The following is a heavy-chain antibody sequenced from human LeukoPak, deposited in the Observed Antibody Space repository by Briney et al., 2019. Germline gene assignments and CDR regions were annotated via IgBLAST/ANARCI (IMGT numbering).Heavy chain of an antibody. Sequence: PSQTLSLTCAVSCASISSSTYSWSWIRQSPGKGLEWIGCLYHAGRPYYDPSLNSRVTISVDTSKNQFSLKMTSVTAADTAVYYCATSTGPVVPAAIDYWGQGSLVTVSS. V-gene: IGHV4-30-2*06. CDR3: ATSTGPVVPAAIDY. CDR2: LYHAGRP. D-gene: IGHD2-2*01. CDR1: CASISSSTYS. J-gene: IGHJ4*02.